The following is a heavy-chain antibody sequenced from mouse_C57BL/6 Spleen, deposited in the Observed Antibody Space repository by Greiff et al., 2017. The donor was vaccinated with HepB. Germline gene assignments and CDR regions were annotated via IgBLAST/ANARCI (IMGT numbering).Heavy chain of an antibody. J-gene: IGHJ2*01. D-gene: IGHD2-4*01. CDR2: ISDGGSYT. Sequence: EVMLVESGGGLVKPGGSLKLSCAASGFTFSSYAMSWVRQTPEKRLEWVATISDGGSYTYYPDNVKGRFTISRDNAKNNLYLQMSHLKSEDTAMYYCARDKRGLRRPNFDYWGQGTTLTVSS. V-gene: IGHV5-4*01. CDR1: GFTFSSYA. CDR3: ARDKRGLRRPNFDY.